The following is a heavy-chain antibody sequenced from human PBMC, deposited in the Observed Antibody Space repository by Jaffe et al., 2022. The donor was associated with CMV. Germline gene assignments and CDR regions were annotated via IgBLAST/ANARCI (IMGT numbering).Heavy chain of an antibody. CDR3: AGSPLWVNWFDP. J-gene: IGHJ5*02. V-gene: IGHV4-59*01. CDR2: IYYSGST. Sequence: QVQLQESGPGLVKPSETLSLTCTVSGGSISSYYWSWIRQPPGKGLEWIGYIYYSGSTNYNPSLKSRVTISVDTSKNQFSLKLSSVTAADTAVYYCAGSPLWVNWFDPWGQGTLVTVSS. CDR1: GGSISSYY. D-gene: IGHD1-26*01.